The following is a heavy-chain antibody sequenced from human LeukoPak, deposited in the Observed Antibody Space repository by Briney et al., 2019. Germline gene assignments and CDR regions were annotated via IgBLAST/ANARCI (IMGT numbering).Heavy chain of an antibody. J-gene: IGHJ4*02. CDR3: ARDHPAAGTYVVDY. CDR2: ISAYNGNT. Sequence: ASVKVSCKASGYTFTSYGISWVRQAPGQGLEWMGWISAYNGNTNYAQKLQGRVTMTTDTSTSTAYMELRSLRSDDTAVYYGARDHPAAGTYVVDYWGQGTLVTVSS. CDR1: GYTFTSYG. V-gene: IGHV1-18*01. D-gene: IGHD6-13*01.